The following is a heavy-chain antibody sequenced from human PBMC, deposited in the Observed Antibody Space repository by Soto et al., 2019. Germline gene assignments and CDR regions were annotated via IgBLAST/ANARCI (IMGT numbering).Heavy chain of an antibody. CDR2: INAGNGNT. Sequence: QVQLLQSGAEVKKPGASVRVSCKASGYIFTNYPIHWVRQAPGQRPEWMGWINAGNGNTKYSEKLQGRVTLSRDTSASTAYIELNSLRSEDTAVYYCARSYNWNYISGYWGQGTLVTVSS. J-gene: IGHJ4*02. V-gene: IGHV1-3*01. D-gene: IGHD1-7*01. CDR1: GYIFTNYP. CDR3: ARSYNWNYISGY.